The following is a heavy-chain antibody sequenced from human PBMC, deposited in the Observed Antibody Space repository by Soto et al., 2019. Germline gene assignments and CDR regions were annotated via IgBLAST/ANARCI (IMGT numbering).Heavy chain of an antibody. Sequence: SETLSLTCAVYGGSFSGYYWSWIRQPPGKGLEWIGEINHSGSTNYNPSLKSRVTISVDTSKNQFSLKLSSVTAADTAVYYCARGLYKGYYGSGSYFGYWGQGTLVTVSS. CDR3: ARGLYKGYYGSGSYFGY. D-gene: IGHD3-10*01. CDR2: INHSGST. J-gene: IGHJ4*02. CDR1: GGSFSGYY. V-gene: IGHV4-34*01.